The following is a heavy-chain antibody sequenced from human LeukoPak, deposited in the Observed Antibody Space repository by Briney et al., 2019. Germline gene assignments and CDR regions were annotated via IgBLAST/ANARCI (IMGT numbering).Heavy chain of an antibody. CDR1: GGSISSGNYY. D-gene: IGHD2-2*01. Sequence: PSETLPLTCTVSGGSISSGNYYWRWIRQNPGKGLECIGYIHYSGKTYYSPSLKSRVTISVDTSKNQFSLKLSSVTVADTAVYYCARQEVVPAAKFDAFDIWGQGTMVTVSS. J-gene: IGHJ3*02. V-gene: IGHV4-31*03. CDR2: IHYSGKT. CDR3: ARQEVVPAAKFDAFDI.